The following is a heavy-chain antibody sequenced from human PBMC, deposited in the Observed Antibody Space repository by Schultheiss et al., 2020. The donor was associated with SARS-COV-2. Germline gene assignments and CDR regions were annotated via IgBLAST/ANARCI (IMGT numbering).Heavy chain of an antibody. CDR3: AKDSSGWYGGTDY. CDR2: ISSSSSYI. CDR1: GFTFSSYS. J-gene: IGHJ4*02. D-gene: IGHD6-19*01. Sequence: GGSLRLSCAASGFTFSSYSMNWVRQAPGKGLEWVSSISSSSSYIYYADSVKGRFTISRDNAKNSLYLQMNSLRAEDTALYYCAKDSSGWYGGTDYWGQGTLVTVSS. V-gene: IGHV3-21*04.